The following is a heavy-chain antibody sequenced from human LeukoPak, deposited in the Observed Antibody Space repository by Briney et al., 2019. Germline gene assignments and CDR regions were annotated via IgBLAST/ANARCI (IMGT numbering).Heavy chain of an antibody. CDR2: LYSGSNT. CDR1: GFTVSSNY. V-gene: IGHV3-53*01. CDR3: ATSGGDRSADAFDI. J-gene: IGHJ3*02. Sequence: GGSLRLSCAASGFTVSSNYMSWDRQAPGKGLEWVSVLYSGSNTYYADSVKGRFTISRDNSKNTLYLQMNSLRAEDTAVYYCATSGGDRSADAFDIWGQGTMVTVSS. D-gene: IGHD2-21*02.